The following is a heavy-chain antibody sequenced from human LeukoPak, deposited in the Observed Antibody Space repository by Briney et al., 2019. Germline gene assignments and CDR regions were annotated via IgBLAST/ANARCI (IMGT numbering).Heavy chain of an antibody. CDR1: GYTLTELS. CDR3: ATGFGQQQPPGYYYYYMDV. V-gene: IGHV1-24*01. D-gene: IGHD6-13*01. J-gene: IGHJ6*03. Sequence: ASVKVSCKVSGYTLTELSMHRVRQAPGKGLEWMGGFDPEDGETIYAQKFQGRVTMTEDTSTDTAYMELSSLRSEDTAVYYCATGFGQQQPPGYYYYYMDVWGKGTTVTVSS. CDR2: FDPEDGET.